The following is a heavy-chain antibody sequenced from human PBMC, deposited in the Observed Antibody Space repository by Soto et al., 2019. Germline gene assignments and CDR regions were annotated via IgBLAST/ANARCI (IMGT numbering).Heavy chain of an antibody. CDR2: INPATGAA. J-gene: IGHJ3*02. V-gene: IGHV1-2*02. Sequence: QLHLVQSGAVVKKPGASVTVSCSASGYPVTAYYMHWVRQAPGRGLEWMGGINPATGAAKYTQTFQGRVTRTRDASTSTVFMGLGGLTSEDTAVFYCARGGGVGVAGSAAFDMWGQGTLVTVSS. CDR3: ARGGGVGVAGSAAFDM. D-gene: IGHD3-3*01. CDR1: GYPVTAYY.